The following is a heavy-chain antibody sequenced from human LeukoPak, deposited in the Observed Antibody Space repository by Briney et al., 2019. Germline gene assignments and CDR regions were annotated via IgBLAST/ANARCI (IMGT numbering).Heavy chain of an antibody. J-gene: IGHJ4*02. Sequence: ASVKVSCKASGYTFTGYYMHWVRQAPGQGLEWVGWINPNSGGTNYAQKFQGRVTITRDTSISTAYMEPSRLRSDDTAVYYCARSIVGDSVPILDYWGQGTLVTVSS. CDR1: GYTFTGYY. V-gene: IGHV1-2*02. CDR3: ARSIVGDSVPILDY. D-gene: IGHD2-21*01. CDR2: INPNSGGT.